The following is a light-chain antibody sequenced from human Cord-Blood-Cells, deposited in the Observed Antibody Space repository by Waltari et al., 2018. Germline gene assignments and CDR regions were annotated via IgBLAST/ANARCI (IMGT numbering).Light chain of an antibody. CDR2: GAS. CDR1: QSVSSN. J-gene: IGKJ4*01. Sequence: EIVLTHSPSPLSLSPGERATLSCRASQSVSSNLAWYQQKPGQAPRLLISGASTRATGIPARFSGSGSGTEFTLTISSLQSEDFAVYYCQQYNNWLTFGGGTKVEIK. V-gene: IGKV3-15*01. CDR3: QQYNNWLT.